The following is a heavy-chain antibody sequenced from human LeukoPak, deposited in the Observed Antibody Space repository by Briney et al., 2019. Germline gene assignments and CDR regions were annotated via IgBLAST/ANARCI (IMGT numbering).Heavy chain of an antibody. CDR3: ATSLLYYYGSGSYSLEYFQH. CDR1: GGSFSGYY. Sequence: SETLSLTCAVYGGSFSGYYWSWIRQPSWKGLEWIGEINHSGSTNYNPSLKSRVTISVDTSKNQFSLKLSSVTAADTAVYYCATSLLYYYGSGSYSLEYFQHWGQGTLVTVSS. J-gene: IGHJ1*01. D-gene: IGHD3-10*01. V-gene: IGHV4-34*01. CDR2: INHSGST.